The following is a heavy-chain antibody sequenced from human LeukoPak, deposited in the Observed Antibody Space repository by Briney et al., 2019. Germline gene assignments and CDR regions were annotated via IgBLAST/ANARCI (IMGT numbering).Heavy chain of an antibody. Sequence: PGGSLRLSCAASGFTFSSYAMSWVRQAPGKGLEWVSAISGSGGSTYYADSVKGRFTISRDNAKNSLYLLMNSLGPDDTASYYCARVGVARSSGSGSYLWYLDYWGQGALVTVSS. D-gene: IGHD3-10*01. CDR1: GFTFSSYA. J-gene: IGHJ4*02. V-gene: IGHV3-23*01. CDR3: ARVGVARSSGSGSYLWYLDY. CDR2: ISGSGGST.